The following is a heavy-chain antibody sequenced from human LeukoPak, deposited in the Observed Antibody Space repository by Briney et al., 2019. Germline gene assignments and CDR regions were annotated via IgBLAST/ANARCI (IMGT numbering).Heavy chain of an antibody. Sequence: ASETLSLTCTVSGGSISSYYWSWIRQPPGKGLEWIGYIYYSGSTNYNPSLKSRVTISVDTSKNQFSLKLSSVTAADTAVYYCARNSGSYSALDYWGQGTLVTVSS. CDR3: ARNSGSYSALDY. CDR1: GGSISSYY. V-gene: IGHV4-59*01. D-gene: IGHD1-26*01. J-gene: IGHJ4*02. CDR2: IYYSGST.